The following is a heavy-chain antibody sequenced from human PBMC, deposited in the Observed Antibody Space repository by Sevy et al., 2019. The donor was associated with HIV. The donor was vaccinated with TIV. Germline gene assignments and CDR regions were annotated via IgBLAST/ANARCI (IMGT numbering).Heavy chain of an antibody. CDR2: IYWDDDK. D-gene: IGHD2-8*01. CDR3: ALRRVLGYFTIDNCHGWAEDAFDI. Sequence: SGPTLVKPTQTLTLTCTFSGFSLSTNGVGVGWIRQPPGKALEWLAIIYWDDDKPYSPALKSRLTVAKHTSKKQGVLTLTNEYPPDTGTYYCALRRVLGYFTIDNCHGWAEDAFDIWGQGTVVTVSS. CDR1: GFSLSTNGVG. J-gene: IGHJ3*02. V-gene: IGHV2-5*02.